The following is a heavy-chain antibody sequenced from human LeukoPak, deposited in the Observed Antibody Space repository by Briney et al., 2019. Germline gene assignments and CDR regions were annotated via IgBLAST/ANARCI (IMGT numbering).Heavy chain of an antibody. CDR1: GGSVSSYY. CDR2: ISYSGST. Sequence: PSQTLSLTCTVSGGSVSSYYWNWIRQPPGKGLEWIGYISYSGSTNYNPSLKSRVTISVDMSKNHFSLKLSSVTAADTAVYYCARRYHYDTSGYHYYFDYWGQGTLVTVSS. D-gene: IGHD3-22*01. J-gene: IGHJ4*02. V-gene: IGHV4-59*02. CDR3: ARRYHYDTSGYHYYFDY.